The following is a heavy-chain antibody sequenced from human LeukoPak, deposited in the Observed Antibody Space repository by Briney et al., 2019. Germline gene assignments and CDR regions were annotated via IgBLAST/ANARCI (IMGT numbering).Heavy chain of an antibody. CDR1: GFTFTSSA. V-gene: IGHV1-58*02. J-gene: IGHJ4*02. D-gene: IGHD3-22*01. CDR3: ASAGYYDSSTDLSLDY. Sequence: SVKVSCKASGFTFTSSAMQWVRQARGQRLEWIGWIVVGSGNTNYAQKFQERVTITRDMSTSTAYMELSSLRSEDTAVYYCASAGYYDSSTDLSLDYWGQGTLVTVSS. CDR2: IVVGSGNT.